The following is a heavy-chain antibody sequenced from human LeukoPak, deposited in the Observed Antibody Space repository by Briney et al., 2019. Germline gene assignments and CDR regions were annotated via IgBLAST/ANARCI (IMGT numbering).Heavy chain of an antibody. CDR2: IYSGGST. J-gene: IGHJ4*02. Sequence: GGSLRLSCAASGFTVSSNYMSWVRQAPGKGLEWVSVIYSGGSTYYADSVKGRFTISRDNSKNMLYLQMTSLRVEDTATYYCVKNSGIWSFWGQGTLAAVSS. V-gene: IGHV3-53*01. CDR1: GFTVSSNY. CDR3: VKNSGIWSF. D-gene: IGHD1-26*01.